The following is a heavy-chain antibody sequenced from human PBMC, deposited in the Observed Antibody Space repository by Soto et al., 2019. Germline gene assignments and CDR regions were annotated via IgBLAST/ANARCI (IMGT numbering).Heavy chain of an antibody. CDR1: GFTFSNAW. CDR2: IKSKTDGGTT. CDR3: TTDADFAGYFDY. Sequence: EVQLVESGGGLVKPGGSLRLSCAAFGFTFSNAWMNWVRQAPGKGLEWVGRIKSKTDGGTTDYAAPVKGRFTISRDDSKNTLYLQMNSLKTEDTAVYYCTTDADFAGYFDYWGQGTLVTVSS. V-gene: IGHV3-15*07. J-gene: IGHJ4*02.